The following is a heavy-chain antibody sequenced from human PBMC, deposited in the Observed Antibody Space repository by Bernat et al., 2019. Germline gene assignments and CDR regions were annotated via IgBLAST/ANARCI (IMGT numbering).Heavy chain of an antibody. V-gene: IGHV1-18*01. Sequence: QVHLVQSGAEVKKPGASVKVSCKASGYSFTHYGITWVRQAPGQGLEWMGWISAYNGNTVYAQKLQGRVTMTTDTSTSTAYMELKSLRSDDTATYYCARDFEYSSSSNWFDSWGQGTLVTVSS. J-gene: IGHJ5*01. CDR3: ARDFEYSSSSNWFDS. D-gene: IGHD6-6*01. CDR1: GYSFTHYG. CDR2: ISAYNGNT.